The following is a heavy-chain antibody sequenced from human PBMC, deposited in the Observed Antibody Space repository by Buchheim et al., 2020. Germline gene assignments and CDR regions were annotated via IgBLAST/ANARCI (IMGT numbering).Heavy chain of an antibody. CDR3: ARKRKTYCGDDCTHYYFDY. J-gene: IGHJ4*02. Sequence: QVQLQQWGPGLLKPSETLSLTCAVSGEPFIGYYWTWIRQPPGGGLEWIGEINHSGSTTNSNPSLKSRVTISVDTSKNQFSLKLSSVTAADTALYYCARKRKTYCGDDCTHYYFDYWGQGSL. CDR1: GEPFIGYY. V-gene: IGHV4-34*01. D-gene: IGHD2-21*02. CDR2: INHSGSTT.